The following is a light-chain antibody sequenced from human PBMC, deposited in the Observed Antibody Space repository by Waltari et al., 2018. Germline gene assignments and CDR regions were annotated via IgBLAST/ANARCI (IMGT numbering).Light chain of an antibody. Sequence: QSALTQPPSASGSPGPSVTISCSGTSSDVGGYNSVSWYQQHPGKAPKLMIYEVNKRPSGVPDRFSGSKSGNTASLTVSGLQGEDEADYYCSSYAVNNILVFGGGTKLTVL. V-gene: IGLV2-8*01. CDR3: SSYAVNNILV. J-gene: IGLJ2*01. CDR1: SSDVGGYNS. CDR2: EVN.